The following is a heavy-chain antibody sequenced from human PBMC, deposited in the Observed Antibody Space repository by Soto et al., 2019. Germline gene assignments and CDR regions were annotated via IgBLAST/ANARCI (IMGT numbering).Heavy chain of an antibody. CDR3: VRTSSGWINYYYYGMDV. D-gene: IGHD6-19*01. J-gene: IGHJ6*02. CDR1: GFTFSSYA. V-gene: IGHV3-64D*06. Sequence: GGSLRLSCSAFGFTFSSYAMHWVRQAPGKGLEYVSAISSDGGSTYYADPVKGRFSISRDNSKNTLYLQMSSLRPEDTAVYSCVRTSSGWINYYYYGMDVWGQGATVTVSS. CDR2: ISSDGGST.